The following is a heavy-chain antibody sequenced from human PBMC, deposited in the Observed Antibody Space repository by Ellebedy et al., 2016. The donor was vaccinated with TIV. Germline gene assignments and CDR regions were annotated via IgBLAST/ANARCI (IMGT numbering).Heavy chain of an antibody. J-gene: IGHJ6*02. CDR2: IGDTAHNT. CDR1: GFTLSNYA. D-gene: IGHD2-21*01. Sequence: GGSLRLSXAASGFTLSNYAMTWVRQAPGKGLEWVSGIGDTAHNTYYVDSVKGRFTISRDNSGNTLYLQMNSLRAEDTAVYYCAKARGSSVIDYNYFGMDVWGQGTTVTVSS. V-gene: IGHV3-23*01. CDR3: AKARGSSVIDYNYFGMDV.